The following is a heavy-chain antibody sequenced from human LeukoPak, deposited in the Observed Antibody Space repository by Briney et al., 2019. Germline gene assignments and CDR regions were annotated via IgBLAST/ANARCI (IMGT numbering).Heavy chain of an antibody. CDR1: GYTFTGYY. D-gene: IGHD2-15*01. V-gene: IGHV1-2*02. CDR3: ARKIAGTLRYWFDP. CDR2: INPNSGGT. J-gene: IGHJ5*01. Sequence: VASVKVSCKASGYTFTGYYMHWVRQAPGQGLDWMGWINPNSGGTNYAQKFQGRVTMTRDTSISTAYMELSRLRSDDTAVYYCARKIAGTLRYWFDPWGQGTLVTVSS.